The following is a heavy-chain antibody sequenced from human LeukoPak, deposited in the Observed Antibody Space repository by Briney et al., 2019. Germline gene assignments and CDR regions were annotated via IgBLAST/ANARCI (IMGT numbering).Heavy chain of an antibody. CDR2: IYPGDSDT. CDR1: GYSFTSYW. J-gene: IGHJ4*02. Sequence: GESLKISCKGSGYSFTSYWIGWVRQMPGKGLEWMGIIYPGDSDTRYSPYFRGQVTISADKSVISAYLQWSSLKASDTAMYYCVRWSGSYGGFYFDYWGQGNMVTVSS. CDR3: VRWSGSYGGFYFDY. V-gene: IGHV5-51*01. D-gene: IGHD1-26*01.